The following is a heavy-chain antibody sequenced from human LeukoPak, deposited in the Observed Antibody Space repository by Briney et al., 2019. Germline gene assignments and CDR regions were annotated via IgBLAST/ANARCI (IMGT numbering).Heavy chain of an antibody. D-gene: IGHD4-17*01. CDR2: IYSGGST. V-gene: IGHV3-66*01. Sequence: GGSLRLSCAASGFTVSSNYMSWVRQAPGKGLEWVSVIYSGGSTYYADSVKGRFTISRDNSKNTLYLQMNSLRAEDTAVYYCARESPSLRTTVTTSYYYYGMDVWSQGTTVTVSS. CDR3: ARESPSLRTTVTTSYYYYGMDV. J-gene: IGHJ6*02. CDR1: GFTVSSNY.